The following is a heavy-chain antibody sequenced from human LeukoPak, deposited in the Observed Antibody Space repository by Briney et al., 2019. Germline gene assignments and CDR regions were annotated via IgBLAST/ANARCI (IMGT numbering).Heavy chain of an antibody. CDR1: GGTFSSYA. V-gene: IGHV1-18*01. CDR3: ASGWELFVWAK. Sequence: ASVKVSCKASGGTFSSYAISWVRQAPGQGLEWMGWISAYNGNTNYAQKLQGRVTMTTDTSTSTAHMELRSLRSDDTAVYYCASGWELFVWAKWGQGTLVTVSS. CDR2: ISAYNGNT. J-gene: IGHJ4*02. D-gene: IGHD1-26*01.